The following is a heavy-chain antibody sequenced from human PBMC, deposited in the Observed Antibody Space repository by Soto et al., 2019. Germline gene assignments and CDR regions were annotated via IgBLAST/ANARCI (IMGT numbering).Heavy chain of an antibody. D-gene: IGHD3-10*01. CDR1: GFPFTAYG. CDR2: ISADGSDK. CDR3: VGGQYYFDY. J-gene: IGHJ4*02. Sequence: QVQLVESGGGVVQPGRSLRLSCAASGFPFTAYGMHWVREGPGKGQEWVAVISADGSDKFYADSVKGRFTVSRDNSKNTLYLQMNSLRPEDTALYYCVGGQYYFDYRGQGTLVIVSS. V-gene: IGHV3-30*03.